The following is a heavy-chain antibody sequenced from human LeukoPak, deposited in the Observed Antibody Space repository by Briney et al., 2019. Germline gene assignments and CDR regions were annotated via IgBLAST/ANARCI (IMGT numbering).Heavy chain of an antibody. D-gene: IGHD6-6*01. CDR3: ARYSSSGAFDI. V-gene: IGHV4-38-2*02. CDR1: GYSISSDYY. Sequence: PSETLSLTCTVSGYSISSDYYWGWIRQPPGKGLEWIGNIFHNGNTYYNPSLNSRVTISVDRSKNQFSLNLSSVTAADTAVYYCARYSSSGAFDIWGQGTMVTVSS. J-gene: IGHJ3*02. CDR2: IFHNGNT.